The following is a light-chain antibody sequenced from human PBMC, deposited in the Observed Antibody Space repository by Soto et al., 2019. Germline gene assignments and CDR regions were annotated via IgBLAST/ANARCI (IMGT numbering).Light chain of an antibody. J-gene: IGLJ1*01. V-gene: IGLV2-8*01. CDR3: SSYAGSKPV. CDR1: SSDVGGYNY. Sequence: QSALTQPPSASGSPGQSVTISCTGTSSDVGGYNYVSWYQQHPGKAPKLMIYEVSKRPSGVPDRFSGSKSGNTASLTVSGLQAEDEADYYCSSYAGSKPVFGTGTKVTVL. CDR2: EVS.